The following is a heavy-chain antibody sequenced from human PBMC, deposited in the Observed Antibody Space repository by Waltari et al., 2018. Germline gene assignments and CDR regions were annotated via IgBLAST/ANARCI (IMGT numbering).Heavy chain of an antibody. CDR1: GFTVSTNY. D-gene: IGHD4-17*01. V-gene: IGHV3-53*01. J-gene: IGHJ6*02. Sequence: EVQLVESGGGLIQPGGSLRLSCAVSGFTVSTNYMSWVRQAPGKGLEWFSVIYSGCDTYYADAVKGRFSISRDNSKNTLYLQMNSLRVEDTASYYCARGWIGTTSLGHDGMDVWGQGTTVTVSS. CDR2: IYSGCDT. CDR3: ARGWIGTTSLGHDGMDV.